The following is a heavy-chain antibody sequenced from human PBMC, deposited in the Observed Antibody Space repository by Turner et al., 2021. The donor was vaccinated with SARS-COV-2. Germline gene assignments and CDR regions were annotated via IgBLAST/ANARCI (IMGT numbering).Heavy chain of an antibody. CDR3: AGEVVVLTTTHYGMDV. V-gene: IGHV4-39*01. Sequence: QLQLQESGPGLVKPSATLSLTCTVPGGSISSSSYSLGWTRQPPGKGLEWIGSIYYSGSTHYNPSRKSLVTISVDTSKNQFSLKLSSVTAADTAVYYCAGEVVVLTTTHYGMDVWGQGTTVTVSS. D-gene: IGHD1-26*01. CDR2: IYYSGST. CDR1: GGSISSSSYS. J-gene: IGHJ6*02.